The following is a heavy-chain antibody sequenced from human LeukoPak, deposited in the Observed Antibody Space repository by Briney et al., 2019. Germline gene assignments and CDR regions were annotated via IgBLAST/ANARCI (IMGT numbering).Heavy chain of an antibody. CDR1: GGSLSTHH. Sequence: PSETLSLTCVVSGGSLSTHHWSWIRQSPGRGPEWIGYISDSGSTNYNPSLKSRVTISVDTSKNQFSLMLSSVTAADTAVYYCARGYDSSAYYPFNYWGQGTQVTVSS. D-gene: IGHD3-22*01. J-gene: IGHJ4*02. CDR2: ISDSGST. V-gene: IGHV4-59*11. CDR3: ARGYDSSAYYPFNY.